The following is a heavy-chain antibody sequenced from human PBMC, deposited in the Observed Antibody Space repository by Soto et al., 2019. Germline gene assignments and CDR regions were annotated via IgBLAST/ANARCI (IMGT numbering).Heavy chain of an antibody. CDR2: IYPGDSDT. CDR1: GYSFTSYW. J-gene: IGHJ2*01. CDR3: AIVYDSSGSYWYFDL. Sequence: GESLKISCKGSGYSFTSYWIGWVRQMPGKGLEWMGIIYPGDSDTRYSPSFQGQVTISADKSISTAYLQWSSLKASDTAMYYCAIVYDSSGSYWYFDLWGRGTLVTVSS. D-gene: IGHD3-22*01. V-gene: IGHV5-51*01.